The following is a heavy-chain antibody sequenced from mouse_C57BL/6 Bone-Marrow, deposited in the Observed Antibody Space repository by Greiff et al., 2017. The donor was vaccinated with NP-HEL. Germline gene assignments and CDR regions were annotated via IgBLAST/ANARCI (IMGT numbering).Heavy chain of an antibody. D-gene: IGHD2-5*01. J-gene: IGHJ2*01. CDR3: ARRYSKERNYCDY. Sequence: EVKLMESGGGLVKPGGSLKLSCAASGFTFSDYGMHWVRQAPEKGLEWVAYISSGSSTIYYADTVKGRFTISRDNAKNTLFLQMTSLRSENTAMYYCARRYSKERNYCDYWGQGTTLTVSS. CDR1: GFTFSDYG. V-gene: IGHV5-17*01. CDR2: ISSGSSTI.